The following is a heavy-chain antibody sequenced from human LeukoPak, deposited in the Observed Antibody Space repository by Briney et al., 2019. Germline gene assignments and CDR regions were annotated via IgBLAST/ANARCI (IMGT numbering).Heavy chain of an antibody. V-gene: IGHV4-61*01. CDR1: GDSVSSDSYY. J-gene: IGHJ4*02. CDR3: ARDSRGYCDSSGYFDH. CDR2: IYYSGTT. Sequence: PSETLSLTCTVSGDSVSSDSYYWSWIRQPPGKGLEWIGYIYYSGTTKQNPSLKSRVTLSVDTSKNQLYLKLNSVTAADTAVYYCARDSRGYCDSSGYFDHWGQGTLVTVSS. D-gene: IGHD3-22*01.